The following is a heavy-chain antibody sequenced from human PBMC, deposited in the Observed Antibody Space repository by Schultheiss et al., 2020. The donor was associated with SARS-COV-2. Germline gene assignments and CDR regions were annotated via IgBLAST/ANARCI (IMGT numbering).Heavy chain of an antibody. CDR3: ARDEGYGSGSYYHLKGPNYYYYGMDV. Sequence: ASVKVSCKASGYTFTSYAMHWVRQAPGQRLEWMGWINAGNGNTKYSQKFQGRVTITRDTSASTAYMELSSLRSEDTAVYYCARDEGYGSGSYYHLKGPNYYYYGMDVWGQGTTVTVSS. J-gene: IGHJ6*02. CDR2: INAGNGNT. D-gene: IGHD3-10*01. CDR1: GYTFTSYA. V-gene: IGHV1-3*01.